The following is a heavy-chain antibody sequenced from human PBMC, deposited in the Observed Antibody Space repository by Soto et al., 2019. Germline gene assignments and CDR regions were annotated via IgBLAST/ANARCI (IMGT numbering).Heavy chain of an antibody. CDR1: GGSVSGSSHY. Sequence: QVQLQESGPGLVKPSETLSLTCSVSGGSVSGSSHYWNWIRQTPGKGLEWIGYIDSSGNANYSLSLKSRVTISVDTSKTQFSLKLSSVTAADTALYYCARGGTSTRRAVAGYFHYWGQGTQVIVSS. J-gene: IGHJ1*01. CDR3: ARGGTSTRRAVAGYFHY. D-gene: IGHD1-7*01. CDR2: IDSSGNA. V-gene: IGHV4-61*01.